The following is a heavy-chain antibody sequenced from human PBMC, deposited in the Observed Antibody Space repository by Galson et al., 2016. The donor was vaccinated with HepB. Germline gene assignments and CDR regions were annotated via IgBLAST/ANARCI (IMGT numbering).Heavy chain of an antibody. CDR2: IYHGGST. D-gene: IGHD3-10*01. Sequence: ETLSLTCTVSSHSITTGYYWAWIRQPPGRGLEWIGSIYHGGSTDYHPPLNSRVTMSIDTSKNQFSLQLSSVTAADTAIYYCVRERAGMVRGLDGWGQGTLVTVSS. CDR3: VRERAGMVRGLDG. J-gene: IGHJ4*02. CDR1: SHSITTGYY. V-gene: IGHV4-38-2*02.